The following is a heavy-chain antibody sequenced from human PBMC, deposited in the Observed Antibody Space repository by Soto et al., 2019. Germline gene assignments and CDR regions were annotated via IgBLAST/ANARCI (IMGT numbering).Heavy chain of an antibody. V-gene: IGHV1-69*13. CDR2: IIPIFGTA. J-gene: IGHJ6*02. CDR1: GGTFSSYA. Sequence: SLKVSCKASGGTFSSYAISWVRQAPGQGLEWMGGIIPIFGTANYAQKFQGRVTITADESTSTAYMELSSLRSEDTAVYYCARGGDYYGSGSSGAYYYGMDVWGQGTTVTVSS. CDR3: ARGGDYYGSGSSGAYYYGMDV. D-gene: IGHD3-10*01.